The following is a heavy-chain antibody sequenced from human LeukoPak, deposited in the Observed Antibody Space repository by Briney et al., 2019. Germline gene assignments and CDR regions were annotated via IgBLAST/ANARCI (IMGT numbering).Heavy chain of an antibody. Sequence: ASVKVSCKASGGTFSSYAISWVRQAPGQGLEWMGGIIPIFGTANYAQKFQGRVTITADESTSTAYMELSSLRSEDTAVYYCASKLAVDYYYYGMDVWGKGTTVTVSS. CDR1: GGTFSSYA. V-gene: IGHV1-69*01. D-gene: IGHD6-19*01. CDR3: ASKLAVDYYYYGMDV. J-gene: IGHJ6*04. CDR2: IIPIFGTA.